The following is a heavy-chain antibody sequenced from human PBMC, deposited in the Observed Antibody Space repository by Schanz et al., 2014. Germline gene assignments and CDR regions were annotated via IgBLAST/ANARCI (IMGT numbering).Heavy chain of an antibody. CDR1: GGSISAYY. V-gene: IGHV4-4*07. Sequence: QVQLQESGPGLVKPSETLSLTCTISGGSISAYYWSWIRQSAGKGLEWIGRIYTSGGTNYNPSLNRRVTLSAETSKNLFSLKLTSVTAADTAVYYCARDPLSYSGTQEASDIWGQGTMVIVSS. J-gene: IGHJ3*02. CDR3: ARDPLSYSGTQEASDI. CDR2: IYTSGGT. D-gene: IGHD1-26*01.